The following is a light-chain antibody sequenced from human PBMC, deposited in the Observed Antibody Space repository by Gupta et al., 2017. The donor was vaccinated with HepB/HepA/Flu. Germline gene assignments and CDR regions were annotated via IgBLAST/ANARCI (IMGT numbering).Light chain of an antibody. CDR1: QTVSANS. J-gene: IGKJ3*01. CDR3: QQYGSSPL. V-gene: IGKV3-20*01. Sequence: EIVLTQSPGTLSLSPGERATLSCRASQTVSANSLAWYQQKPGQAPRLLIYHASSRATGIPDRFSGSGSGTDFTLTITRLEPEDFAVYYCQQYGSSPLFGPGTKVDVK. CDR2: HAS.